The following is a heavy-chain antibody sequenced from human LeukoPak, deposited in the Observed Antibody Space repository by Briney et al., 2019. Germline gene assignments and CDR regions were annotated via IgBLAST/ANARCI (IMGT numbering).Heavy chain of an antibody. CDR2: ISGSGETT. V-gene: IGHV3-23*01. Sequence: GGSLRLSCAASGFTFGSYSMSWVRQAPGKGLEWVSGISGSGETTYYADSVKGRFTISRDNSKNTLYLQMNSPGVEDTAVYYCAKSAGDTTGFFRYWGQGTLVTVSS. CDR3: AKSAGDTTGFFRY. J-gene: IGHJ4*02. CDR1: GFTFGSYS. D-gene: IGHD1-26*01.